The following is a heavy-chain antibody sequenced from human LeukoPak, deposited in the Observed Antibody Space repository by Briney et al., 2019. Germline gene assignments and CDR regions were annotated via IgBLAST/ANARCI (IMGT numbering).Heavy chain of an antibody. CDR1: GLTFSSHW. V-gene: IGHV3-74*01. CDR2: ITNDGSST. Sequence: GGSLRLSCAASGLTFSSHWMHWVRQAPGKGLVWVSRITNDGSSTTYADSVKGRFTISRDNAKNTLYLQMNSLRAEDTAVYYCARDSAPHSGGWSLPWYYYYGMDVWGQGTTVTVSS. D-gene: IGHD6-19*01. CDR3: ARDSAPHSGGWSLPWYYYYGMDV. J-gene: IGHJ6*02.